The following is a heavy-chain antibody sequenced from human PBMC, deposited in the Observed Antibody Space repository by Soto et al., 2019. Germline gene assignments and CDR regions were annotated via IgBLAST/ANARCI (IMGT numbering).Heavy chain of an antibody. V-gene: IGHV4-59*01. D-gene: IGHD3-16*01. CDR2: VYFNGNT. J-gene: IGHJ4*02. Sequence: PSETLSLTCTVSAASFSKYYWSWIRQPPGKGLEWIGYVYFNGNTNYNPPLKRRVSISIDTSKNQISLNLSSVTAADTAVYYCASVTFGGVVLAHWGQGTLVTVSS. CDR3: ASVTFGGVVLAH. CDR1: AASFSKYY.